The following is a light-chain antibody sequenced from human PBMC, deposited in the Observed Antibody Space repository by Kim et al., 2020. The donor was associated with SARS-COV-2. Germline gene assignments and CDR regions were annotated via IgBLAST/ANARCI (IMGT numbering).Light chain of an antibody. CDR1: QSVSSSY. J-gene: IGKJ1*01. CDR3: QQYDNSLWT. V-gene: IGKV3-20*01. CDR2: SAS. Sequence: SPGERATLSCRASQSVSSSYLAWYQQKPGQAPRLLIYSASSRAAGIPDRFSGSGSGTDFTLTISRLEPEDFALYHCQQYDNSLWTFGQWTKVDIK.